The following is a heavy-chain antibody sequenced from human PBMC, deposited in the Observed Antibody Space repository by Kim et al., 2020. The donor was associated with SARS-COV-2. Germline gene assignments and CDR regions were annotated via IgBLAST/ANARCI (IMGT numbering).Heavy chain of an antibody. D-gene: IGHD3-16*01. CDR3: ARDGGTMRDPTYYYYGMDV. CDR2: ISRSSSYI. J-gene: IGHJ6*02. Sequence: GGSLRLSCAASGFTFSSYSMNWVRQAPGKGLEWVSSISRSSSYIYYADSVKGRFTISRDNAQNSLYLQMNSLRAEDTAVYYCARDGGTMRDPTYYYYGMDVWGQGTTVTVSS. CDR1: GFTFSSYS. V-gene: IGHV3-21*01.